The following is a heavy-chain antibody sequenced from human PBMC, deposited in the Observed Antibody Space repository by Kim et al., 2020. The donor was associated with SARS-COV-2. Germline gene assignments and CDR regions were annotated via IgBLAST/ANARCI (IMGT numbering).Heavy chain of an antibody. CDR3: ARDVFRSSFES. V-gene: IGHV4-4*07. CDR1: GGSINDYY. Sequence: SETLSLTCSVSGGSINDYYWNWIRLPAGRGLEWIGRVHSSVTSRYNPSLWSRVSMSIDTSNNQFSLHLTSVTAADTGIYFCARDVFRSSFESWGQGILV. J-gene: IGHJ4*02. D-gene: IGHD3-16*02. CDR2: VHSSVTS.